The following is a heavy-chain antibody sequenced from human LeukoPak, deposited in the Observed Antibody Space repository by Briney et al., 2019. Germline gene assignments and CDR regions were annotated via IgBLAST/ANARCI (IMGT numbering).Heavy chain of an antibody. D-gene: IGHD4-17*01. J-gene: IGHJ4*02. CDR2: ISWNSGSI. CDR3: AKYYGDYALDY. Sequence: GGSLRLSCAASVFTFYDYATLLVRQAPGKGLVCVSGISWNSGSIGYAASVGGRFTISRDNAKNSLYLQMNTLRAEDLALYCCAKYYGDYALDYWGQGTLVTVSS. V-gene: IGHV3-9*03. CDR1: VFTFYDYA.